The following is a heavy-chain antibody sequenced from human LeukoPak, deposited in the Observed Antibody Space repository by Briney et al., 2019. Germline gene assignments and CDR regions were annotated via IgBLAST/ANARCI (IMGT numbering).Heavy chain of an antibody. Sequence: PGGSLRLSCAASGFTFSSYGMHWVRQAPGKGLEWVAVIWYDGSNKYYADSVKGRFTISRDNSKNTLYLQMNSLRAEDTAVYYCARGPNTYYYGSGSYLDYWGQGTLVTVSS. V-gene: IGHV3-33*01. CDR1: GFTFSSYG. J-gene: IGHJ4*02. CDR3: ARGPNTYYYGSGSYLDY. D-gene: IGHD3-10*01. CDR2: IWYDGSNK.